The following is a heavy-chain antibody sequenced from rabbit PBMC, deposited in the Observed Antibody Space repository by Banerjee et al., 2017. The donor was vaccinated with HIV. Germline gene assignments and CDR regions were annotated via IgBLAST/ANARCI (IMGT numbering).Heavy chain of an antibody. V-gene: IGHV1S40*01. Sequence: QSLEESGGDLVKPGASLTLTCTASGFSLSSSYNMCWVRQAPGKGLEWIGCINTGSGSTSYASWAKGRFTISKTSSTAVTLQMTSLTAADTATYSCARDAGYYGMDLWGPGTLVTVS. CDR2: INTGSGST. D-gene: IGHD4-2*01. CDR1: GFSLSSSYN. J-gene: IGHJ6*01. CDR3: ARDAGYYGMDL.